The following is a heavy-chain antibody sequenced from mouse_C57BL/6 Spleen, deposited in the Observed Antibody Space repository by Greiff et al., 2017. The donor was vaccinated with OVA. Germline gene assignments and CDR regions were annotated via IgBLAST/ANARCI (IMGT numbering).Heavy chain of an antibody. CDR3: ARTVVATGFDY. V-gene: IGHV1-61*01. CDR2: IYPSDSET. Sequence: QVQLQQPGAELVRPGSSVKLSCKASGYTFTSYWMDWVKQRPGQGLEWIGNIYPSDSETHYNQKFKDKATLTVDKSSSTAYMQLSSLTSEDSAVDNCARTVVATGFDYWGQGTTLTVSS. D-gene: IGHD1-1*01. J-gene: IGHJ2*01. CDR1: GYTFTSYW.